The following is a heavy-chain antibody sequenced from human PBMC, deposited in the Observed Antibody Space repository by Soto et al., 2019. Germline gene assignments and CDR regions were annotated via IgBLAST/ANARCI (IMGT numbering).Heavy chain of an antibody. Sequence: VQLVESGGGVVQPGRSLRLSCAASGFTFSNYGLHWVRQAPGTGLEWVAVIWYDGSNKYYADSVKGRFTISRDNSKNTLYLQMNSLRAEDAAVYYCARAPPDSRGWYYFDYWGQGTLVTVSS. CDR3: ARAPPDSRGWYYFDY. J-gene: IGHJ4*02. CDR2: IWYDGSNK. V-gene: IGHV3-33*01. CDR1: GFTFSNYG. D-gene: IGHD6-19*01.